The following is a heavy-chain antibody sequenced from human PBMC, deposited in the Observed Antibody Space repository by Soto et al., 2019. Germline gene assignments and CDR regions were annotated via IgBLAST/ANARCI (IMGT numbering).Heavy chain of an antibody. CDR2: ISGSGGST. V-gene: IGHV3-23*01. J-gene: IGHJ6*02. CDR3: AKDPTVGYYYGMDV. CDR1: GFTFSSYA. Sequence: GGSLRLSCAASGFTFSSYAMSWVRQAPGKGLEWVSAISGSGGSTYYADSVKGRFTISRDNSKNTLYLQMNSLRAEDTAVYYCAKDPTVGYYYGMDVWGQGTTVTVS. D-gene: IGHD2-15*01.